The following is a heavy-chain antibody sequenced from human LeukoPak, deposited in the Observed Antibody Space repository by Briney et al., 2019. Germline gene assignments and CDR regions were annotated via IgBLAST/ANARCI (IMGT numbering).Heavy chain of an antibody. CDR1: GYTLTELS. J-gene: IGHJ4*02. CDR2: FDPEDGET. CDR3: ATSDRPFWGFDY. Sequence: ASVKVSCKVSGYTLTELSMHWVRQAPGKGLEWMGGFDPEDGETIYAQKFQGRVTMTEDTSTDTTYMELSSLRSEDTAVYYCATSDRPFWGFDYWGQGTLVTVSS. V-gene: IGHV1-24*01. D-gene: IGHD3-16*01.